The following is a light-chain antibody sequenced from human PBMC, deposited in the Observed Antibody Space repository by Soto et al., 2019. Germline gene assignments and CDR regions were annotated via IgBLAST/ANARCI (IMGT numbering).Light chain of an antibody. CDR2: GAS. Sequence: EIVMTQSPTTLSVSPGGRATLSCRASQSISGTLAWYQQKPGQAPRLLIHGASTRAPGIPARFSGSGSGTEFTLIISSLQSEDSAVYYCQQYNSWLWTFGQGTKVDIK. J-gene: IGKJ1*01. V-gene: IGKV3-15*01. CDR3: QQYNSWLWT. CDR1: QSISGT.